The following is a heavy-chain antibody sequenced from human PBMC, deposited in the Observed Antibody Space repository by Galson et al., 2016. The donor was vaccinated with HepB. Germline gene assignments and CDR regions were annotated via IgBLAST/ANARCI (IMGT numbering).Heavy chain of an antibody. D-gene: IGHD5-18*01. CDR1: GFTFADYA. V-gene: IGHV3-49*03. J-gene: IGHJ4*02. Sequence: SLRLSCATSGFTFADYAMTWFRQTPGKGLEWVGFIRSQTYGGTTDYAASVEGRFTISRDDSKRIVYLQMNSLKTEDTALYYCTRLSGYTYGHDFDYWGQGTLVTVSS. CDR2: IRSQTYGGTT. CDR3: TRLSGYTYGHDFDY.